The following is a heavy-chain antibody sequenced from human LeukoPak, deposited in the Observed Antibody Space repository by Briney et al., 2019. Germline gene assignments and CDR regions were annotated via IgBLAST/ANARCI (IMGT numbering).Heavy chain of an antibody. CDR1: GGSISSSSYY. CDR3: ARQRPIAVAGDY. D-gene: IGHD6-19*01. Sequence: KPSETLSLTCTVSGGSISSSSYYWGWIRQPPGKGLEWIGSIYYSGSTYYNPSLKSRVTISVDTSKNQFSLKLSSVTAADTAVYYCARQRPIAVAGDYWGQGTLVTVSS. CDR2: IYYSGST. V-gene: IGHV4-39*01. J-gene: IGHJ4*02.